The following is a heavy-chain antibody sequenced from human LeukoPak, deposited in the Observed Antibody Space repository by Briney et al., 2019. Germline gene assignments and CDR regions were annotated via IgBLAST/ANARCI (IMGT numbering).Heavy chain of an antibody. CDR1: GGSISSGGYS. J-gene: IGHJ4*02. CDR3: ARGKGSSWYQDFDY. CDR2: IYRSGST. Sequence: PSETLSPTCAVSGGSISSGGYSWSWIRQPPGKGPEWIGYIYRSGSTYYNPSLKSRVTISVDRSKNQFSLKLSSVTAADTAVYYCARGKGSSWYQDFDYWGQGTLVTVSS. V-gene: IGHV4-30-2*01. D-gene: IGHD6-13*01.